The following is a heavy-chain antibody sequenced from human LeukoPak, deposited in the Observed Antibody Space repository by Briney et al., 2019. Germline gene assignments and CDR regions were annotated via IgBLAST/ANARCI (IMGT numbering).Heavy chain of an antibody. CDR1: GFTFSSYP. CDR3: AEPEGGYYDIRPD. V-gene: IGHV3-48*01. Sequence: GGSLRLSCAAFGFTFSSYPMNWVRQAPGKGLEWVSNVRPGDSARFYADSVRGRFTISRDDAKNSLYLQMNSLRAEDTAVYYCAEPEGGYYDIRPDWGQGTLVTVSS. D-gene: IGHD3-22*01. J-gene: IGHJ4*02. CDR2: VRPGDSAR.